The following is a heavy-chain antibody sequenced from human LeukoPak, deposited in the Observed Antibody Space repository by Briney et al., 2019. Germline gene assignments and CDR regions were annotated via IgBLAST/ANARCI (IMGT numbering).Heavy chain of an antibody. D-gene: IGHD2-15*01. V-gene: IGHV4-34*01. CDR1: GGSFSGYY. Sequence: SETLSLTCAVYGGSFSGYYWSWIRQPPGKGLEWIGEINHSGSTNYNPSLKSRVTISVDTSKNQFSLKLSSVTAADTAVYYCARVLASGGTPSDYWGQGTLVTVSS. CDR3: ARVLASGGTPSDY. J-gene: IGHJ4*02. CDR2: INHSGST.